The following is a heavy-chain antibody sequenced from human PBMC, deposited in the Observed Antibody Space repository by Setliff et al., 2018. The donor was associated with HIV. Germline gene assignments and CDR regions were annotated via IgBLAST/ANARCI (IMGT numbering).Heavy chain of an antibody. CDR3: ARLSKYYDFWTPDS. V-gene: IGHV5-51*01. CDR2: IYPGDSET. Sequence: PGESLKISCKGYGYSFTDYWIGWVRQMPGKGLEWMGVIYPGDSETKYSPPFQGQVTISADRSISTAYLHWSSLKASDSDTAMYYCARLSKYYDFWTPDSWGQGTLVTVSS. D-gene: IGHD3-3*01. CDR1: GYSFTDYW. J-gene: IGHJ4*02.